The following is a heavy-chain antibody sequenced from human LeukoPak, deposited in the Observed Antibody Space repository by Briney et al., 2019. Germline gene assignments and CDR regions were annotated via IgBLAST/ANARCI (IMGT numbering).Heavy chain of an antibody. D-gene: IGHD6-13*01. V-gene: IGHV3-7*01. CDR3: ARAAKYSSSWYGAIGY. CDR1: GFTFSSYW. CDR2: IKQDGSEK. Sequence: PGGSLRLSCAASGFTFSSYWMSWVRQAPGKGLEWVANIKQDGSEKYYVDSVKGRFTISRDNAKNSLYLQMNSLRAEDTAVYYCARAAKYSSSWYGAIGYWGQGTLVTVSS. J-gene: IGHJ4*02.